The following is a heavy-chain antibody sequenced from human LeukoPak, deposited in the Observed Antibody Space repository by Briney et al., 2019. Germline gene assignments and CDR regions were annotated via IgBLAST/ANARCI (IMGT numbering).Heavy chain of an antibody. CDR1: GGLIISGGYH. V-gene: IGHV4-31*03. CDR3: ARGGEGYCTNGVCYTIDY. D-gene: IGHD2-8*01. J-gene: IGHJ4*02. Sequence: SETLSLTCTVSGGLIISGGYHWSWIRQFPGKGLEWIGYIYYSGSTHYNPSLKSRVTISVDTSKNQFSLKLTSVTAADTAVYYCARGGEGYCTNGVCYTIDYWGQGTLVTVSS. CDR2: IYYSGST.